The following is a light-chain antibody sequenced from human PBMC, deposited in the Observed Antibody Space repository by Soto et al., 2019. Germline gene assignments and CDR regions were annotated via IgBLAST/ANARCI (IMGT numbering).Light chain of an antibody. V-gene: IGLV1-51*01. CDR1: SSNIGSNY. CDR2: DNN. CDR3: GTWDSSLSAVV. J-gene: IGLJ2*01. Sequence: QSVLTQPPSVSAAPGQKVSISCSGSSSNIGSNYVSWYQHLPGTAPRLLIYDNNKRPSGIPDRFSGSKSGTSATLGITGLQTGDEADYYCGTWDSSLSAVVFGGGTQLTVL.